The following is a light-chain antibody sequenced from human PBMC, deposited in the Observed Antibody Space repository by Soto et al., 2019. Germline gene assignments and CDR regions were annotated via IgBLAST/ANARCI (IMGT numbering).Light chain of an antibody. J-gene: IGKJ1*01. CDR2: AAS. CDR3: QQYDNWPRT. V-gene: IGKV3-15*01. CDR1: QTVSSN. Sequence: EIMMTQSPATLSVSPGERATLSCRSSQTVSSNLAWYQQKPGRAPRLLIYAASTRATGIPGRYSGRGSETEFTLTISSLQSEDSAVYYCQQYDNWPRTFGQGTKVDIK.